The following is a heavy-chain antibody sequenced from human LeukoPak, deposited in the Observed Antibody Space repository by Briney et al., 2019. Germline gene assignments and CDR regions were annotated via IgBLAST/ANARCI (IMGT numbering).Heavy chain of an antibody. Sequence: GGSLRLSCAASGSTFSNYAMSWVRQAPGKGLEWVPDISGRGGTNYADSVKGRFTISRDNSKNTLYLQMNSLRAEDTAVYFCARAPFGSGIYNFDYWGQGTLVTVSS. CDR1: GSTFSNYA. J-gene: IGHJ4*02. D-gene: IGHD3-10*01. V-gene: IGHV3-23*01. CDR3: ARAPFGSGIYNFDY. CDR2: ISGRGGT.